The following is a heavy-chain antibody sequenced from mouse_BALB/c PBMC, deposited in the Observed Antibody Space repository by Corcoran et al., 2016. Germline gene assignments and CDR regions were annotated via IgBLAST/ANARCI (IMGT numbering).Heavy chain of an antibody. CDR1: GYSINSGYY. Sequence: DVQLQESGPGLVKPSQSLSLTCSVTGYSINSGYYWNWIRQFPGNKLEWMGYISYDGSTNYNPSLKNRISITRDTSKNQFFLKLNSVTTEDTAKYYCARYYYGSSYFDYWCQGTTLTVSS. D-gene: IGHD1-1*01. J-gene: IGHJ2*01. CDR3: ARYYYGSSYFDY. CDR2: ISYDGST. V-gene: IGHV3-6*02.